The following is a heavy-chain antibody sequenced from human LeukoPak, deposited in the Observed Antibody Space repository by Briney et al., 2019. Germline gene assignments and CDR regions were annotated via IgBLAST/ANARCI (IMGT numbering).Heavy chain of an antibody. CDR3: ARTTGYCSGGNCYRYFQK. CDR2: ISHNGSIA. Sequence: GGSLRLSCVASGFSISIFSMDWVRQTPGKGLEWISYISHNGSIAYYAHSVKVRFTISRDNAKNSLYLQMNSLRAEDTAVYYCARTTGYCSGGNCYRYFQKWGQGTLVTVSS. CDR1: GFSISIFS. J-gene: IGHJ1*01. D-gene: IGHD2-15*01. V-gene: IGHV3-48*04.